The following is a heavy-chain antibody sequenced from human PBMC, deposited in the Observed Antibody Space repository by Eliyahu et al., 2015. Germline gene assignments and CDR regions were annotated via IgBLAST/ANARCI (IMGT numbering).Heavy chain of an antibody. D-gene: IGHD2-15*01. CDR1: XFIFSDFX. CDR2: ISSSGSTI. V-gene: IGHV3-11*01. Sequence: QVHLVESGGGLVKPGGSLRLSXXASXFIFSDFXMSWIRQAPGKGLEWVSYISSSGSTIYYADSVKGRFTISRDNAKNSLYLQMNSLRAEDTAVYYCARGRLRDNGMDVWGQGTTVTVSS. CDR3: ARGRLRDNGMDV. J-gene: IGHJ6*02.